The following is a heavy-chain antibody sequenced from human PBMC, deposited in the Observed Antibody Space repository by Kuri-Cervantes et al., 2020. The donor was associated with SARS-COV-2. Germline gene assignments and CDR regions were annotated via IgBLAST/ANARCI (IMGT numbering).Heavy chain of an antibody. V-gene: IGHV3-11*03. CDR1: GFTFSDYY. D-gene: IGHD3-10*01. CDR3: ARNYFGSGSPPDY. CDR2: ISSSSSYT. J-gene: IGHJ4*02. Sequence: GESLKISCAASGFTFSDYYMSWIRQAPGKGLEWVSYISSSSSYTNYADSVKGRFTISRDSAKNQVVLTMTNMDPVDTATYYCARNYFGSGSPPDYWGQGTLVTVSS.